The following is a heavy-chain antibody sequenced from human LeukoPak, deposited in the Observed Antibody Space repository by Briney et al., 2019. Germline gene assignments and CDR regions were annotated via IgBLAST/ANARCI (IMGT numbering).Heavy chain of an antibody. D-gene: IGHD6-13*01. CDR3: ARAGYSSSWYYSDY. Sequence: ASVKVSCEASGYTFTSYGISWVRQAPGQGLEWMGWISAYNGNTNYAQKLQGRVTVTTDTSTSTAYMELRSLRSDDTAVYYCARAGYSSSWYYSDYWGQGTLVTVSS. CDR2: ISAYNGNT. CDR1: GYTFTSYG. J-gene: IGHJ4*02. V-gene: IGHV1-18*01.